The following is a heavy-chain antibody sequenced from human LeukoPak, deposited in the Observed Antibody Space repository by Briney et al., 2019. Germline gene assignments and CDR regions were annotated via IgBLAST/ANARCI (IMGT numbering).Heavy chain of an antibody. D-gene: IGHD1-1*01. CDR3: ARGWNGPGDAFDI. V-gene: IGHV1-18*01. J-gene: IGHJ3*02. CDR1: GYTFTNYY. Sequence: GASVKVSCKASGYTFTNYYINWVRQAPGQGLEWMGWISAYNGNTNYAQKLQGRVTITRDTSASTAYMELSSLRSEDTAVYYCARGWNGPGDAFDIWGQGTMVTVSS. CDR2: ISAYNGNT.